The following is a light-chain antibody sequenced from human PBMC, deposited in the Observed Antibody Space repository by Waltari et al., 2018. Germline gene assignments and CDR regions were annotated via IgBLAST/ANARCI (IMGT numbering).Light chain of an antibody. CDR2: WAS. Sequence: DIVMTQSPDSLAVSLGERATINCKSSQSVLYSSSNKNYLAWYQQKPGQPPKLLIYWASTRESVVPDRFSGSGSGTDFTLTISSLQAEDVAVYYCQQYYSSLWTFGQGTKVEIK. CDR1: QSVLYSSSNKNY. CDR3: QQYYSSLWT. J-gene: IGKJ1*01. V-gene: IGKV4-1*01.